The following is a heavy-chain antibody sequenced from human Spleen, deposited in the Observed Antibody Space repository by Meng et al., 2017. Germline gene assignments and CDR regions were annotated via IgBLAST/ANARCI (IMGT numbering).Heavy chain of an antibody. Sequence: GSLRLSCTVSGGSISSSSYYWGWTRQPPGKGLEWIGSIYYSGSTYYNPSLKNRVTISANTSKNQFSLTLSSVNAAGTAVYYCARDTDKAATRYFDYWGQGTLVTVSS. CDR3: ARDTDKAATRYFDY. D-gene: IGHD2-15*01. CDR1: GGSISSSSYY. J-gene: IGHJ4*02. CDR2: IYYSGST. V-gene: IGHV4-39*07.